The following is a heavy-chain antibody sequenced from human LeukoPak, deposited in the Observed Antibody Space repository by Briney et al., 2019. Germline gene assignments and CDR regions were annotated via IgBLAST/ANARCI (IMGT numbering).Heavy chain of an antibody. CDR3: ARDIVVVPAAIVVYYYYGMDV. D-gene: IGHD2-2*02. CDR2: ISAYSGNT. J-gene: IGHJ6*02. Sequence: ASVKVSCKASGYTFTSYGISWVRQAPGQGLEWMGWISAYSGNTNYAQKLQGRVTMTTDTSTSTAYMELRSLRSDDTAVYYCARDIVVVPAAIVVYYYYGMDVWGQGTTVTVSS. CDR1: GYTFTSYG. V-gene: IGHV1-18*01.